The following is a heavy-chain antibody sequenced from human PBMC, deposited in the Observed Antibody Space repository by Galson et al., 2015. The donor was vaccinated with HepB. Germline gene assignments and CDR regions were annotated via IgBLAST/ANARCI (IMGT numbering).Heavy chain of an antibody. V-gene: IGHV3-7*01. J-gene: IGHJ6*02. CDR3: ARDQAQNVLRYFDWLSYYYYGMDV. CDR1: GFTFSSYW. CDR2: IKQDGSEK. D-gene: IGHD3-9*01. Sequence: SLRLSCAASGFTFSSYWMSWVRQAPGKGLEWVANIKQDGSEKYYVDSVKGRFTISRDNAKNTLYLQMNSLRAEDTAVYYCARDQAQNVLRYFDWLSYYYYGMDVWGQGTTVTVSS.